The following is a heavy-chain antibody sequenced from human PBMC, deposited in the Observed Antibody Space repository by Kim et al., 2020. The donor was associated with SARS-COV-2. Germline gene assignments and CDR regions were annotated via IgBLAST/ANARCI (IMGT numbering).Heavy chain of an antibody. CDR3: ASVDTAMPLGAFDI. J-gene: IGHJ3*02. Sequence: SETLSLTCAVYGGSFSGYYWSWIRQPPGKGLEWIGEINHSGSTNYNPSLKSRVTISVDTSKNQFSLKLSSVTAADTAVYYCASVDTAMPLGAFDIWGKG. CDR1: GGSFSGYY. V-gene: IGHV4-34*01. CDR2: INHSGST. D-gene: IGHD5-18*01.